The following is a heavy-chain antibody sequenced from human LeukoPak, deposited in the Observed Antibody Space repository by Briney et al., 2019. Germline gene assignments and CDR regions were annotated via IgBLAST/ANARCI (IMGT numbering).Heavy chain of an antibody. CDR3: ARRDRYCSSTSCYGHRFDP. CDR1: GGSISSSRYY. Sequence: SETLSLTCTVSGGSISSSRYYWGWIRQPPGKGLEWIGSVYYSGSTYYNPSLKSRLTMSVDTSKNHFPLKLSSVTAADTAVHYCARRDRYCSSTSCYGHRFDPWGQGTLVTVSS. D-gene: IGHD2-2*01. CDR2: VYYSGST. J-gene: IGHJ5*02. V-gene: IGHV4-39*01.